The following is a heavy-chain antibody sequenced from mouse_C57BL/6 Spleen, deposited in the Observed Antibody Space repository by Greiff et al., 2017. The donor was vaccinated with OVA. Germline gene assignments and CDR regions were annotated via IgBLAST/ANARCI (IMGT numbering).Heavy chain of an antibody. Sequence: EVKLQESGPELVKPGASVKMSCKVSGYTFTDYNMHWVKQSHGKSLEWIGYINPNNGGTSYNQKFKGKATLTVNKSSSTAYMELLSLTSEDSAVYYCAPYDYDWYFDVWGTGTTVTVSS. J-gene: IGHJ1*03. CDR1: GYTFTDYN. V-gene: IGHV1-22*01. D-gene: IGHD2-4*01. CDR3: APYDYDWYFDV. CDR2: INPNNGGT.